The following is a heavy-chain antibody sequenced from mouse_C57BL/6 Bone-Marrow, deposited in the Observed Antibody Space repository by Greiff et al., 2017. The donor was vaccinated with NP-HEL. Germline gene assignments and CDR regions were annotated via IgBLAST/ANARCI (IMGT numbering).Heavy chain of an antibody. D-gene: IGHD1-1*01. J-gene: IGHJ3*01. CDR3: ARRTYYYGSGPWFAY. V-gene: IGHV5-17*01. Sequence: EVMLVESGGGLVKPGGSLKLSCAASGFTFSDYGMHWVRQAPEKGLEWVAYISSGSSTIYYADTVKGRFTISRDNAKNTLFLQMTSLRSEDTAMYYCARRTYYYGSGPWFAYWGQGTLVTVSA. CDR2: ISSGSSTI. CDR1: GFTFSDYG.